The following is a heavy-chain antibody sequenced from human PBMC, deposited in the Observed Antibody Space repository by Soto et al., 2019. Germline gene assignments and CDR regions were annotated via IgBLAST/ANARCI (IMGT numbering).Heavy chain of an antibody. CDR2: IKQDGSEK. J-gene: IGHJ6*02. CDR1: GFTFSSYW. CDR3: ARINHDQQLVPHLYYYYGMDV. Sequence: GGSLRLSCVASGFTFSSYWMSWVRQAPGKGLEWVANIKQDGSEKYYVDSVKGRFTISRDNAKNSLYLQMNSLRAEDTAVYYCARINHDQQLVPHLYYYYGMDVWGQGTTVTVSS. D-gene: IGHD6-13*01. V-gene: IGHV3-7*01.